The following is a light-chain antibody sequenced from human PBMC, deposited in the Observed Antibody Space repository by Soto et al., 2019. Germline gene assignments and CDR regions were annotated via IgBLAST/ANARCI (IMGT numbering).Light chain of an antibody. J-gene: IGLJ1*01. Sequence: HSVLTPLPSVSAAPGQKVIISCSGSSSNIGGNSVSWYQQLPGTAPKLLIYDDTKRPSGIPDRFSRSKSGTSATLGITGFQTGDEADYYCGSWDSSLSAYVFGTGTKVTVL. CDR1: SSNIGGNS. CDR3: GSWDSSLSAYV. V-gene: IGLV1-51*01. CDR2: DDT.